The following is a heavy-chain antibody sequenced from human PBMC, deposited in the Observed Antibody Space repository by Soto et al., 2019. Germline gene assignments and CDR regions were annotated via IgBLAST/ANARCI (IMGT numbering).Heavy chain of an antibody. V-gene: IGHV3-21*01. CDR1: GFTFSSYS. Sequence: GSLRLSCAASGFTFSSYSMNWVRQAPGKGLEWVSSISSSSSYIYYADSVKGRFTISRDNAKNSLYLQMNSLRAEDTAVYYCARDSGRLAHFDYWGQGTLVTVSS. CDR2: ISSSSSYI. J-gene: IGHJ4*02. CDR3: ARDSGRLAHFDY. D-gene: IGHD3-9*01.